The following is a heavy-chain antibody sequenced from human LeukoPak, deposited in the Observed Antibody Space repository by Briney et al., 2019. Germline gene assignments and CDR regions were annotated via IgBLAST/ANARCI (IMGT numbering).Heavy chain of an antibody. CDR2: ISAYNGNT. V-gene: IGHV1-18*04. CDR1: GYTFTSYG. Sequence: ASVKVSCKASGYTFTSYGISWVRQAPGQGLEWMEWISAYNGNTNYAQKLQGRVTMTTDTSTSTAYMELRSLRSGDTAVYYCARVYRGGNRALRIPDYWGQGTLVTVSS. J-gene: IGHJ4*02. CDR3: ARVYRGGNRALRIPDY. D-gene: IGHD3-16*01.